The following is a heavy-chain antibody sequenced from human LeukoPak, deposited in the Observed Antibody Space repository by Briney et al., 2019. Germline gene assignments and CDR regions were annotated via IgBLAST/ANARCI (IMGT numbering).Heavy chain of an antibody. D-gene: IGHD6-13*01. V-gene: IGHV4-30-4*08. Sequence: SETLSLTCTVSGGSISSGDYYWSWIRQPPGKGLEWIGYIYYSGSTYYNPSLKSRVTISVDTSKNQFSLKLSSVTAADTAVYYCARGWYSSSWYFDYWGQGTLVTVSS. CDR3: ARGWYSSSWYFDY. J-gene: IGHJ4*02. CDR2: IYYSGST. CDR1: GGSISSGDYY.